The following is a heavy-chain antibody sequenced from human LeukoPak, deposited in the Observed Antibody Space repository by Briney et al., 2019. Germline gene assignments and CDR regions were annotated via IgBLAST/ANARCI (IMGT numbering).Heavy chain of an antibody. D-gene: IGHD2-15*01. J-gene: IGHJ6*02. CDR2: IYYSGST. CDR3: ARVHCSGGSCYYYGMDV. CDR1: GGSISSYY. Sequence: PSETLSLTCTVSGGSISSYYWSWIRQPPGKGLEWIGYIYYSGSTNYNPSLKSRVTISVDTSKNQFPLKLSSVTAADTAVYYCARVHCSGGSCYYYGMDVWGQGTTVTVSS. V-gene: IGHV4-59*01.